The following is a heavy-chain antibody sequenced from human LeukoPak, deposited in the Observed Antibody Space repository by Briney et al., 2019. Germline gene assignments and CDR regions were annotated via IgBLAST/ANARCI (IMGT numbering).Heavy chain of an antibody. J-gene: IGHJ6*02. Sequence: PSETLSLTCTVSVGSVGSISGYSWSWVRQPAGKGLEWIGHITTSGNTNSNPSLRSRVTMSVDTSKNQFSLKLTSVTAADTAVHHCARGDCSSSSCSGFYGMDVWGQGTTVTVSS. V-gene: IGHV4-4*07. D-gene: IGHD2-2*01. CDR3: ARGDCSSSSCSGFYGMDV. CDR2: ITTSGNT. CDR1: VGSVGSISGYS.